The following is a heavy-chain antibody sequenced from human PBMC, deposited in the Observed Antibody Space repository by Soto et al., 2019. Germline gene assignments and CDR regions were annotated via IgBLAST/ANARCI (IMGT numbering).Heavy chain of an antibody. D-gene: IGHD6-19*01. Sequence: SETLSLTCTVSGGSISSYYWSWIRQPAGKGLEWIGRIYTSGSTNYNPSLKSRVTMSVDTSKNQFSLKLSSVTAADTAVYYCARNRYSSGWFTHNWFDPWGQGPLVTVSS. CDR1: GGSISSYY. CDR3: ARNRYSSGWFTHNWFDP. J-gene: IGHJ5*02. CDR2: IYTSGST. V-gene: IGHV4-4*07.